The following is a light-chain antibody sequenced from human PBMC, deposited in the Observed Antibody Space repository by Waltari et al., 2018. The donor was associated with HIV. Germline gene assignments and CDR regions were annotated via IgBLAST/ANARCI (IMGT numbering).Light chain of an antibody. V-gene: IGKV1-5*03. CDR3: QQYYLSPWT. CDR2: KAS. Sequence: DIQMTQSLSTLSASVGDRVTLTCRASQSISNWLAWYQQKPGNAPKLLIYKASTLEGGVPSRFRGSGSGTEFNLTINSLQPDDFATYFCQQYYLSPWTFGQGARV. CDR1: QSISNW. J-gene: IGKJ1*01.